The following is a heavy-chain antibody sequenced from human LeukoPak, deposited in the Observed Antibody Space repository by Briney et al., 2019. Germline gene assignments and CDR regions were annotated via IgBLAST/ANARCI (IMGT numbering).Heavy chain of an antibody. D-gene: IGHD6-13*01. CDR3: ARESSSWYLDAFDI. J-gene: IGHJ3*02. Sequence: GASVKVSCKASVGTFSSYAISWVRQAPGQGLEWMGGIIPIFGTANYAQKFQGRVTITADESTSTAYMELSSLRSEDTAVYYCARESSSWYLDAFDIWGQGTMVTVSS. CDR2: IIPIFGTA. CDR1: VGTFSSYA. V-gene: IGHV1-69*13.